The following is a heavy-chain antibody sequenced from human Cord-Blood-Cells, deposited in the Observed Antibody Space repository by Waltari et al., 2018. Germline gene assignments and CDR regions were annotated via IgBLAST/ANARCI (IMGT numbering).Heavy chain of an antibody. CDR3: ARPGYSNYYFDY. J-gene: IGHJ4*02. CDR2: INHSGST. CDR1: GGSFSGYY. Sequence: QVQLQQWGAGLLKPSETLSLTCAVYGGSFSGYYRSWIRQPPGKGLEWIGEINHSGSTNYNPSLKSRVTISVDTSKNQFSLKLSSVTAADTAVYYCARPGYSNYYFDYWGQGTLVTVSS. D-gene: IGHD4-4*01. V-gene: IGHV4-34*01.